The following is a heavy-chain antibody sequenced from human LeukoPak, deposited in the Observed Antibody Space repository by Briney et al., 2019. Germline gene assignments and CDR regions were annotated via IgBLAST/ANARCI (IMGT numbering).Heavy chain of an antibody. CDR3: ARGTVGIPGTDY. D-gene: IGHD4-23*01. CDR2: ISSGGSTI. V-gene: IGHV3-11*04. Sequence: GGSLRLSCAASGFTFSDYQMNWIRQAPGKGLEWVSYISSGGSTIYYTDSVKGRFTISRDNAKNSLYVEMNNLRAEDMAVYYCARGTVGIPGTDYWGQGTLVTVSS. J-gene: IGHJ4*02. CDR1: GFTFSDYQ.